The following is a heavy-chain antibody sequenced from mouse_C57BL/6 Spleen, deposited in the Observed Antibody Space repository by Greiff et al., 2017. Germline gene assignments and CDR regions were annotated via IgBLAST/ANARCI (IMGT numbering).Heavy chain of an antibody. J-gene: IGHJ4*01. D-gene: IGHD2-3*01. V-gene: IGHV1-50*01. CDR3: AGGMGKYAMDY. Sequence: QVQLQQPGAELVKPGASVKLSCKASGYTFTSYWMQWVKQRPGQGLEWIGEIDPSDSYTNYNHKFKGKATLTVDTSSSTAYMQLSSLTSEDSAVYYCAGGMGKYAMDYWGQGTSVTVSS. CDR1: GYTFTSYW. CDR2: IDPSDSYT.